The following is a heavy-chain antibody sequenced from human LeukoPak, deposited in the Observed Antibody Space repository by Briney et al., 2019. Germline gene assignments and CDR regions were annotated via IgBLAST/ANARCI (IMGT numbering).Heavy chain of an antibody. Sequence: SETLSLTCTFSGGSISSYYWSWVRQPPGKGLEWIGCIYYIGSTNYNPSLKSRVTISEDTSKNQFSLKLSSVTAADTAVYYCARGGPSYYDSSGYYDYWGQGTLVTVSS. D-gene: IGHD3-22*01. V-gene: IGHV4-59*01. CDR2: IYYIGST. CDR3: ARGGPSYYDSSGYYDY. J-gene: IGHJ4*02. CDR1: GGSISSYY.